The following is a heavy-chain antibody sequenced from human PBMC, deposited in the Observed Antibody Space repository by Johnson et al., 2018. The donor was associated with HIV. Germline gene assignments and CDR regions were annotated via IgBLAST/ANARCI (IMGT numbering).Heavy chain of an antibody. CDR3: ARERRAGVKGAFDI. J-gene: IGHJ3*02. CDR1: GITVSSNY. CDR2: IFTVGDV. V-gene: IGHV3-66*02. Sequence: VQLVESGGGVVQTGRSLRLSCAASGITVSSNYMSWVRQAPGKGLEWVSVIFTVGDVYYADPVKGRFTISRDNSKNTLYLQMNSLRAEDTAVYYCARERRAGVKGAFDIWGQGTMVTVSS. D-gene: IGHD2-21*01.